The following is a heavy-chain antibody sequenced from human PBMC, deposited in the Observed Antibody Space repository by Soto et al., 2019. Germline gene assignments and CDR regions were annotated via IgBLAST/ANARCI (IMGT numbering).Heavy chain of an antibody. D-gene: IGHD3-3*01. J-gene: IGHJ4*02. V-gene: IGHV4-31*03. CDR1: GGSISSGGYY. CDR2: IYYSGST. CDR3: ARAPYDFWSGYYGKFDY. Sequence: PSETLSLTCTVSGGSISSGGYYWSWIRQHPGKGLEWIGYIYYSGSTYYNPSLKSRVTISVDTSKNQFSLKLSSVTAADTAVYYCARAPYDFWSGYYGKFDYWGQGTLVTVPQ.